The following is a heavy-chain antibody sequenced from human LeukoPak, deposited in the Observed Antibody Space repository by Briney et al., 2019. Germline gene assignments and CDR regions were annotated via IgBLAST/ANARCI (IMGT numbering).Heavy chain of an antibody. CDR2: ISGSGGST. J-gene: IGHJ4*02. D-gene: IGHD1-26*01. CDR1: GFSFSSFW. V-gene: IGHV3-23*01. CDR3: AKGRYSGSYYMLYTFDY. Sequence: GGSLRLSCAASGFSFSSFWLSWVRQAPGKGLEWVSAISGSGGSTYYADSVKGRFTISRDNSKNTLYLQMNSLRAEDTAVYYCAKGRYSGSYYMLYTFDYWGQGTLVTVS.